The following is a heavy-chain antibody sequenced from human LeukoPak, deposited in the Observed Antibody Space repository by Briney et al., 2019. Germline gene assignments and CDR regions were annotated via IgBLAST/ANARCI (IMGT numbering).Heavy chain of an antibody. CDR3: ARVVIPVNYFDY. CDR2: INHSGST. V-gene: IGHV4-34*01. J-gene: IGHJ4*02. D-gene: IGHD3-22*01. Sequence: SETLSLTCAVYGGSFSGYYWSWIRQPPGKGLEWIGEINHSGSTNYNPSLKSRVTISVDTSKNQFSLKLSSVTAADTAVYYCARVVIPVNYFDYWGQGTLVTVSS. CDR1: GGSFSGYY.